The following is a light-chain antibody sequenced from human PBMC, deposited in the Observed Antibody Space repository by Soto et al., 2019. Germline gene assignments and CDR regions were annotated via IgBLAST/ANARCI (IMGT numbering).Light chain of an antibody. CDR2: GHN. CDR3: AVWDDSLNGRV. J-gene: IGLJ2*01. V-gene: IGLV1-44*01. CDR1: SSSIGTNT. Sequence: QSVLTQPPSASGTPGQRVTISCSGGSSSIGTNTVNWYQQLPGTAPKLLIYGHNQRPSGVPDRFSGSKSGTSASLAISGLQSEDEAIYYCAVWDDSLNGRVFGGGTKLTVL.